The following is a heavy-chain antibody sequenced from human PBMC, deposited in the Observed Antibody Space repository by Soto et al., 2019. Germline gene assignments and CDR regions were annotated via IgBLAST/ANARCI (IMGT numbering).Heavy chain of an antibody. CDR3: ASELWSSGWKNFFAY. J-gene: IGHJ4*02. CDR2: IASGGST. D-gene: IGHD6-19*01. CDR1: GFTVSSDY. V-gene: IGHV3-53*01. Sequence: EVQLVESGGGLIQPGGSLRLSCAASGFTVSSDYMSWVRQAPGKGLEWVSVIASGGSTYYADSVKGRFTISRDNSENTLYLQMISLRVEDTAVYYCASELWSSGWKNFFAYWGQGTLVTVSS.